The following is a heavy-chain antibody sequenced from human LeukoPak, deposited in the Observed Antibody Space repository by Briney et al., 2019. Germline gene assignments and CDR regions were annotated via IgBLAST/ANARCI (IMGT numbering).Heavy chain of an antibody. J-gene: IGHJ4*02. CDR1: GFTFSSYG. CDR3: AKSPFRYPWFEGSDY. D-gene: IGHD3-16*01. Sequence: QPGRSLRLSCAASGFTFSSYGMHWVRQAPGKGLEWVAVIWYDGSNKYYADSVKGRFTISRDNSKNTLYLQMNSLRAEDTAVYYCAKSPFRYPWFEGSDYWGQGTLVTVSS. V-gene: IGHV3-33*06. CDR2: IWYDGSNK.